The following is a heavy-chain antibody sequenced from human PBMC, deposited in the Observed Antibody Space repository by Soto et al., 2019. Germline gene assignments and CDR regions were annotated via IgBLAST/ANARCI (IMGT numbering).Heavy chain of an antibody. CDR1: GFTFSSYG. CDR2: IWYDGSNK. CDR3: AREGIYDSSGSILRGQESIYYYGMDV. J-gene: IGHJ6*04. V-gene: IGHV3-33*01. Sequence: GGSLRLSCAASGFTFSSYGMHWVRQAPGKGLEWVAVIWYDGSNKYYADSVKGRFTISRDNSKNTLYLQMNSLRAEDTAVYYCAREGIYDSSGSILRGQESIYYYGMDVWGKGTTVTVSS. D-gene: IGHD3-22*01.